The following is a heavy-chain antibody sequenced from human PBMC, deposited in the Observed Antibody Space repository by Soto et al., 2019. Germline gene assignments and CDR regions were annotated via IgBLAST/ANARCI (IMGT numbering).Heavy chain of an antibody. V-gene: IGHV5-10-1*01. CDR2: IDPSDSYT. J-gene: IGHJ3*02. CDR3: ARRPYDSSGYYSLAFDI. CDR1: GYSFTSYW. D-gene: IGHD3-22*01. Sequence: GESLNIPCKGFGYSFTSYWISWVRQMPGKGLEWMGRIDPSDSYTNYSPSFQGHVTISADKSISTAYLQWSSLKASDTAMYYCARRPYDSSGYYSLAFDIWGQGTMVTVSS.